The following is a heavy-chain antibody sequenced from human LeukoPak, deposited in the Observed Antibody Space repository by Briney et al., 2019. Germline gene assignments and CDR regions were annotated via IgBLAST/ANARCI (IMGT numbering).Heavy chain of an antibody. J-gene: IGHJ4*02. D-gene: IGHD2-2*01. CDR3: ARGEFICTINTCYASALDS. CDR2: IRAHNGDT. Sequence: ASVKVSCKASGYTFTSYAISWVRQAPGQGLEWMGWIRAHNGDTDHAQQLQGRVTMTTDTSTRTAYMELRSLRSEDTAVYYCARGEFICTINTCYASALDSWGQGTLVTVSS. V-gene: IGHV1-18*01. CDR1: GYTFTSYA.